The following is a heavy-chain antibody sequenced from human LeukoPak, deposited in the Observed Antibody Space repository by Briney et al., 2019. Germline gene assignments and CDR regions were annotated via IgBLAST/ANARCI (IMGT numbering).Heavy chain of an antibody. V-gene: IGHV1-58*02. Sequence: SVKVSCKASGFTFTSSAMQWVRQARGQRLEWIGWIVVGSGNTNYAQKFQERVTITRDMSTSTAYMELSSLRSEDTAVYYRAANGWYLNYYYGMDVWGQGTTVTVSS. J-gene: IGHJ6*02. D-gene: IGHD6-19*01. CDR2: IVVGSGNT. CDR1: GFTFTSSA. CDR3: AANGWYLNYYYGMDV.